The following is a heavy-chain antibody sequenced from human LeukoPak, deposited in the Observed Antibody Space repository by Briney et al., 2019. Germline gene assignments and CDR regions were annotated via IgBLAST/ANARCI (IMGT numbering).Heavy chain of an antibody. V-gene: IGHV1-24*01. D-gene: IGHD2-21*01. CDR3: ASSRTNYCGGDCPYDAFDI. Sequence: ASVKVSCKVSGYTLTELSMHWGRQAPGKGLEWRGGFDPEDGETIYAQKFQGRVTMTEDTSTDTAYMELSSLRSEDTAVYYCASSRTNYCGGDCPYDAFDIWGQGTMVTVSS. CDR1: GYTLTELS. J-gene: IGHJ3*02. CDR2: FDPEDGET.